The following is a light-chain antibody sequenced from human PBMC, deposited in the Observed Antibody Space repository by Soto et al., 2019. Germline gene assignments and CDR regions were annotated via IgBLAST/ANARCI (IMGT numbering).Light chain of an antibody. V-gene: IGKV3-20*01. CDR2: GAS. CDR1: QSVSSTF. CDR3: QQFDSSVT. Sequence: EIVLTQSPGSLSLSPGERATLSCRASQSVSSTFFAWYQQRPGQAPRLLMYGASSRATGIPERFSGSGSGTDFTLTISRLEPEVFALYCCQQFDSSVTFGQGIKVEIK. J-gene: IGKJ1*01.